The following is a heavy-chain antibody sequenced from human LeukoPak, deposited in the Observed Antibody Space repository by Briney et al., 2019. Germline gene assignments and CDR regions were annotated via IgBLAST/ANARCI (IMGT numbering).Heavy chain of an antibody. CDR1: GFTFSNYA. CDR3: ARGAYYYED. V-gene: IGHV3-48*01. J-gene: IGHJ4*02. D-gene: IGHD3-22*01. Sequence: SGGSLRLSCAASGFTFSNYAMNWVRQAPGKGLEWVSYISSSSSTIYYADSVKGRFTISRDNAKNSLYLQMNSLRAEDTAVYYCARGAYYYEDWGQGTLVTVSS. CDR2: ISSSSSTI.